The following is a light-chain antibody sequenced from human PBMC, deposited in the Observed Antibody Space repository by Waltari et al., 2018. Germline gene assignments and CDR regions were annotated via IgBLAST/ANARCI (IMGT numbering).Light chain of an antibody. V-gene: IGLV1-44*01. J-gene: IGLJ3*02. Sequence: QSVLTQPPSASGTTGQRVTISCSGSSSNIGSNIVNWYQQVPGTTPKLLIYRNEQRPSGVPDRFSGSKSGTSATLAISGLRSEDEADYYCAAWDDSLNGRWEFGGGTKLTVL. CDR3: AAWDDSLNGRWE. CDR1: SSNIGSNI. CDR2: RNE.